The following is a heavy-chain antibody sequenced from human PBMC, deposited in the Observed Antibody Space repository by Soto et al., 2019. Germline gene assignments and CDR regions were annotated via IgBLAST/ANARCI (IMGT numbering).Heavy chain of an antibody. Sequence: SETLSLTCTISGTSSSHYYWTWIRQPPGGGLEWIGYAFYDGDADYNPSLEARVTMSVDASKNLVSLNLKSVTAADTARYYCARGSGWLDYWGPGSLVTVSS. CDR2: AFYDGDA. CDR3: ARGSGWLDY. CDR1: GTSSSHYY. V-gene: IGHV4-59*01. J-gene: IGHJ4*02. D-gene: IGHD6-19*01.